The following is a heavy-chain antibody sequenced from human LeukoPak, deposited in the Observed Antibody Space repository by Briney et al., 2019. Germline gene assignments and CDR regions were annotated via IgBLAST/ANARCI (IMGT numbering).Heavy chain of an antibody. CDR3: ARKGDIVVAPAAFDY. CDR1: GGSFSGYY. Sequence: SETLSLTCAVYGGSFSGYYWSWIRQPPGKGLEWIGEINHSGSTNYNPSLKSRVTISVDTSKKQFSLKLSSVTAADTAVYYCARKGDIVVAPAAFDYWGQGTLVTVSS. J-gene: IGHJ4*02. D-gene: IGHD2-2*01. CDR2: INHSGST. V-gene: IGHV4-34*01.